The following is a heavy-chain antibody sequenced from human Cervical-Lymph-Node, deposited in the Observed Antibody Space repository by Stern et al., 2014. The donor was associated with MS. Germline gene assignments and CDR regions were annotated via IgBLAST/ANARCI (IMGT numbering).Heavy chain of an antibody. Sequence: QLQLQESGPGLVKPSATLSLTCTVSRGSLSRYYWSWIRQPPGKGLEWIWYIYYSGSTNYNPSLKSRVTISVDTSKNQFSLKLSSVTAADTAVYYCARVGGQWLSLIDPWGQGTLVTVSS. CDR1: RGSLSRYY. D-gene: IGHD6-19*01. J-gene: IGHJ5*02. CDR3: ARVGGQWLSLIDP. V-gene: IGHV4-59*01. CDR2: IYYSGST.